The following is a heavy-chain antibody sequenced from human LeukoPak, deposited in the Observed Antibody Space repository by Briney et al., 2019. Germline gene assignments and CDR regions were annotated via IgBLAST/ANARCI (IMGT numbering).Heavy chain of an antibody. V-gene: IGHV1-18*01. J-gene: IGHJ4*02. Sequence: GASVKVSFKASGYTFTSSGISWVRQAPGQGLGWMGGSSTYTGYSKYAQNLQGRVTMTADTSTSTAYMELSSMRSDDTAVYYCAKNSSGGYSDYWGQGTLVTVSS. D-gene: IGHD6-19*01. CDR2: SSTYTGYS. CDR1: GYTFTSSG. CDR3: AKNSSGGYSDY.